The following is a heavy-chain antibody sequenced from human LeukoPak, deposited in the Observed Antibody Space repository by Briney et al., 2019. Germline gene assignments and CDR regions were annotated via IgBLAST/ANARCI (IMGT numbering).Heavy chain of an antibody. J-gene: IGHJ4*02. V-gene: IGHV5-51*01. CDR3: ARRSNGGKEFDQ. CDR1: GYSFTSYW. D-gene: IGHD4-23*01. CDR2: IYPDDSDT. Sequence: GESLKISCKGPGYSFTSYWIAWVRQMPGKGLEWMGIIYPDDSDTTYSPSFQGQVTISADKSSAYLQWSSLKASDTAMYYCARRSNGGKEFDQWGQGTLVTVSS.